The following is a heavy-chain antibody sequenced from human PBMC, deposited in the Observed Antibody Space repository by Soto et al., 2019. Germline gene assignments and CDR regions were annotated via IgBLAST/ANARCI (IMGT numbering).Heavy chain of an antibody. J-gene: IGHJ5*02. CDR3: ARVSSLFNNWFDP. CDR1: GGSISSGDYY. V-gene: IGHV4-30-4*01. D-gene: IGHD2-2*01. CDR2: IYYSGST. Sequence: SETLSLTCTVSGGSISSGDYYWSWIRQPPGKGLEWIGYIYYSGSTYYNPSLKSRVTISVDTSKNQFSLKLSSVTAADTAVYYCARVSSLFNNWFDPWGQGTLVTVSS.